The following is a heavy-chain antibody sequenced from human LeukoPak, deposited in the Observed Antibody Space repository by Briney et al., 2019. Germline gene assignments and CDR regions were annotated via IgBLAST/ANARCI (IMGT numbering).Heavy chain of an antibody. V-gene: IGHV3-15*01. Sequence: PGGSLRLSCVASGLTFNKAWMTWVRQAPGRGLEWVGRIKSVTDRGTTDYAVPVKDRFIISRDDSKSTVYLQMNSLETEDTAVYYCTTQRNLNRRMIVWYFDLWGRGTLVTVSS. D-gene: IGHD1-14*01. CDR3: TTQRNLNRRMIVWYFDL. J-gene: IGHJ2*01. CDR1: GLTFNKAW. CDR2: IKSVTDRGTT.